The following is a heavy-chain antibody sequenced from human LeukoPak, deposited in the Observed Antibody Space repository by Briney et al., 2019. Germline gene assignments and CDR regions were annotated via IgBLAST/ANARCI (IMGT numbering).Heavy chain of an antibody. CDR1: GFTFSSYG. Sequence: GSLRLSCAASGFTFSSYGMHWVRQAPGKGLEWVAVIWYDGSNKYYADSVKGRFTISRDNSKNTLYLQMNSLRAEDTAVYYCAKDAELELREYYFDYWGQGTLVTVSS. D-gene: IGHD1-7*01. V-gene: IGHV3-33*06. J-gene: IGHJ4*02. CDR2: IWYDGSNK. CDR3: AKDAELELREYYFDY.